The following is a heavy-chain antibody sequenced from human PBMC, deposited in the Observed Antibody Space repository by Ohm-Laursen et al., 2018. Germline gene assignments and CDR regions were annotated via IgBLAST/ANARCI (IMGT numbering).Heavy chain of an antibody. D-gene: IGHD1-1*01. J-gene: IGHJ4*02. CDR1: GFIFSSYG. Sequence: SLRLSCAASGFIFSSYGMHWVRQAPGKGLEWVSSIGTGGTSIYYADSVKGRFTISRDNAKNSLYLQMNSLRVDDTAVYYCADTGYWGQGTLVTVSS. V-gene: IGHV3-21*01. CDR2: IGTGGTSI. CDR3: ADTGY.